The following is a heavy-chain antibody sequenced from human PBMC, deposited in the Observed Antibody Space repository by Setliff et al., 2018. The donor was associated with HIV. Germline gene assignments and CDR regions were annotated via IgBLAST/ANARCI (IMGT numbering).Heavy chain of an antibody. Sequence: LRLSCAASGFTLPNAWMHWIRQAPGKGLEWVGRIKREVDGGTIDYAAPVKGRFTISRDDSKNTLYLQMNSLRAEDTGVYFCAREGKLLMGDSDAFDIWGQGTMVTVSS. D-gene: IGHD3-16*01. CDR2: IKREVDGGTI. CDR1: GFTLPNAW. CDR3: AREGKLLMGDSDAFDI. J-gene: IGHJ3*02. V-gene: IGHV3-15*01.